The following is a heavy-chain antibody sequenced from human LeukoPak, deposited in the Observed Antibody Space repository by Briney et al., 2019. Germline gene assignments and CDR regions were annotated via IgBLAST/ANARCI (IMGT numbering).Heavy chain of an antibody. CDR2: MNPYTHKT. CDR3: ARAPSPYYYDSSAYYSDY. D-gene: IGHD3-22*01. J-gene: IGHJ4*02. Sequence: ASVKVSCKTSGYTFTSFDINWVRQATGQGLEWLGWMNPYTHKTGYAQKFQGRVTFTGDTSIRTAYMEVSNLTSEDTAVYYCARAPSPYYYDSSAYYSDYWGLGTLVTVSS. CDR1: GYTFTSFD. V-gene: IGHV1-8*03.